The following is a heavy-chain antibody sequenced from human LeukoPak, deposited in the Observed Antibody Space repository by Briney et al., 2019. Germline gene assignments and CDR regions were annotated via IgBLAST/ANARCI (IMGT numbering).Heavy chain of an antibody. Sequence: GGSLRLSCAASGFTLSSYTMNWVRQAPGKGLEWVSYISRSSSTIYYADSVKGRFTISRDNAKNSLSLQTNSLRDEDTAVYYRSRHTSSWHAMDVWGQGTTVTVSS. CDR1: GFTLSSYT. CDR2: ISRSSSTI. V-gene: IGHV3-48*02. J-gene: IGHJ6*02. CDR3: SRHTSSWHAMDV. D-gene: IGHD6-13*01.